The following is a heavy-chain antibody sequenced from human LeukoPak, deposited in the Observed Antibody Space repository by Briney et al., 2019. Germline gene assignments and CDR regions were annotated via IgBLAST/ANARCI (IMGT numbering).Heavy chain of an antibody. D-gene: IGHD2-15*01. CDR2: ISGSGGST. CDR1: GFTFSSYG. V-gene: IGHV3-23*01. Sequence: GGSLRLSCAASGFTFSSYGMSWVRQAPGKGLEWVSAISGSGGSTYYADSVKGRFTISRDNSKNTLYLQMNSLRAEDTAVYYCARGSYGVANDYYYYYMDVWGKGTTVTVSS. J-gene: IGHJ6*03. CDR3: ARGSYGVANDYYYYYMDV.